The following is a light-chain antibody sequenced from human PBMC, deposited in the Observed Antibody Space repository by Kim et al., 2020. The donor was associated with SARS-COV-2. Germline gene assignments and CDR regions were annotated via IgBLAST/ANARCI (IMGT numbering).Light chain of an antibody. CDR2: GAS. Sequence: LSAGESAALTCRDSLGVRGSYLDWYQEKPAQAPMLLIDGASRRATGIPNRFSGRRSGTDSTLTIGRQEPEDYAGHYYKQYRSALSFGGGTKVDIK. J-gene: IGKJ4*02. V-gene: IGKV3-20*01. CDR1: LGVRGSY. CDR3: KQYRSALS.